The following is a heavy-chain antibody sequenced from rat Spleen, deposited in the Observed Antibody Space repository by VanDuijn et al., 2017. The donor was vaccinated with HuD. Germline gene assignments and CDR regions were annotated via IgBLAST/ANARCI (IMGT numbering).Heavy chain of an antibody. CDR3: ARRHYGYTDYFDF. CDR1: GFTFSDYY. Sequence: EVQLVESGGGLVQPGRSLKLSCAASGFTFSDYYMAWVRQAPKKGLEWVASISYDGISTYYRDSVRGRFTISRDNAKSTLSLQMDSLRSEDTATYYCARRHYGYTDYFDFWGQGVMVTVSP. J-gene: IGHJ2*01. D-gene: IGHD1-9*01. CDR2: ISYDGIST. V-gene: IGHV5-7*01.